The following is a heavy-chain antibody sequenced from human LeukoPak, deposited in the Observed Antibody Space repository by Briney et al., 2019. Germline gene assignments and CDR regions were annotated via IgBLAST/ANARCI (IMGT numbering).Heavy chain of an antibody. CDR3: ARAPGPYYYYMDV. Sequence: SETLSLTCTVSGGSISSGSYYWSWIRQPAGKGLEWIGRIYTSGSTNYNPSLKSRVTISVDTSKNQFSLKLSSVTAADTAVYYCARAPGPYYYYMDVWGKGTTVTVSS. CDR1: GGSISSGSYY. J-gene: IGHJ6*03. CDR2: IYTSGST. V-gene: IGHV4-61*02.